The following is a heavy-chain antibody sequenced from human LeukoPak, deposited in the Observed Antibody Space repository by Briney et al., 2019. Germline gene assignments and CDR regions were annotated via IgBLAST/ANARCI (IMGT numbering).Heavy chain of an antibody. CDR2: IIPIFGTA. D-gene: IGHD2-15*01. J-gene: IGHJ4*02. V-gene: IGHV1-69*05. Sequence: SVKVSCKASGGPFSSYAISWVRQAPGQGLEWMGRIIPIFGTANYAQKFQGRVTITTDESTSTAYMELSSLRSEDTAVYYCASKSAGDCSGGSCYPPDYWGQGTLVTVSS. CDR3: ASKSAGDCSGGSCYPPDY. CDR1: GGPFSSYA.